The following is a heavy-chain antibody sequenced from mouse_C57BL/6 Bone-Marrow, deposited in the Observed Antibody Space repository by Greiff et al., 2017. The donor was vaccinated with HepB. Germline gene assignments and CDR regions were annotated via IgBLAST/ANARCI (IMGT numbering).Heavy chain of an antibody. CDR3: VRHPGGFAY. V-gene: IGHV10-1*01. J-gene: IGHJ3*01. Sequence: EVKLVESGGGLVQPKGSLKLSCAASGFSFNTYAMNWVRQAPGKGLEWVARIRSKSNNYATYYADSVKDRFTISRDDSESMLYLQMNNLKTEDTAMYYCVRHPGGFAYWGQGTLVTVSA. CDR1: GFSFNTYA. CDR2: IRSKSNNYAT.